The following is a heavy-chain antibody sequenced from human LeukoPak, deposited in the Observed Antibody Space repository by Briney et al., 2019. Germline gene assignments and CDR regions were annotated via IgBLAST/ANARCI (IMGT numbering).Heavy chain of an antibody. J-gene: IGHJ4*02. CDR3: ARMFYGSGTDND. Sequence: ASVKVSCKASGYTFTGYYMHWVRQAPGQGLEWMGWINPNSGGTSHAQKFQGRVTMTRDTSISTAYMELSRLRSDDTAVYYCARMFYGSGTDNDWGQGTLVTVSS. D-gene: IGHD3-10*01. CDR2: INPNSGGT. V-gene: IGHV1-2*02. CDR1: GYTFTGYY.